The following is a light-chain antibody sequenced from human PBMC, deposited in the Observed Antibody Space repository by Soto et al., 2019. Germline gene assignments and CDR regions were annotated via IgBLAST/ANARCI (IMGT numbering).Light chain of an antibody. CDR2: GAS. J-gene: IGKJ3*01. Sequence: EIVLTQSPGTLSLSPGERATLSCRASQSLSSSYLVWYQQKPGQAPRLLVYGASSRATGIPDRFSGSGSGTDLTLTISRLEPEGFAVYYCQQCGFSPFTFGPGTKVDIK. CDR3: QQCGFSPFT. V-gene: IGKV3-20*01. CDR1: QSLSSSY.